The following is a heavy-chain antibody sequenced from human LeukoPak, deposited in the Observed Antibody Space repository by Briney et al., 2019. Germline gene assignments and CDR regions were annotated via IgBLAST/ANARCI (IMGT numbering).Heavy chain of an antibody. Sequence: GGSLRLSCAASGFTFSSYSMNWVRQAPGKGLEWVSSISSSSSYIYYADSVKGRFTISRDNAKNSLSLQMNSLRAEDTAVYYCATVAMVRQAYFDYWGQGTLVTVSS. CDR1: GFTFSSYS. V-gene: IGHV3-21*01. J-gene: IGHJ4*02. CDR2: ISSSSSYI. D-gene: IGHD3-10*01. CDR3: ATVAMVRQAYFDY.